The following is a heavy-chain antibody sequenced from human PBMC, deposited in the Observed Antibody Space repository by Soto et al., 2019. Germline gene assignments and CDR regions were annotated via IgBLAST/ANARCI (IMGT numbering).Heavy chain of an antibody. CDR1: GYTFTSYG. Sequence: ASVKVSCKASGYTFTSYGISWVRQAPGQGLEWMGWISAYNGNTNYAQKLQGRVTMTTDTSTSTAYMELRSLRSDDTAVYYCARAGLYSSSSGLYYYYVMDVWGQGTTVTVSS. CDR2: ISAYNGNT. J-gene: IGHJ6*02. V-gene: IGHV1-18*01. D-gene: IGHD6-6*01. CDR3: ARAGLYSSSSGLYYYYVMDV.